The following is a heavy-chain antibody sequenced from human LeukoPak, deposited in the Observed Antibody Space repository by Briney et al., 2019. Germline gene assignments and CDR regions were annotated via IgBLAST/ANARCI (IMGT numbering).Heavy chain of an antibody. Sequence: SETLSLTCSVSGYSISSGYYWGWIRQPPGKGLEWIGSIYHSGSAYYNPSLKSRVTISLDTSKNQFSLKVRSVTAADTAVYFCARVRAVAGTPFDYWGQGTLVTVSS. CDR1: GYSISSGYY. D-gene: IGHD6-19*01. CDR3: ARVRAVAGTPFDY. J-gene: IGHJ4*02. V-gene: IGHV4-38-2*02. CDR2: IYHSGSA.